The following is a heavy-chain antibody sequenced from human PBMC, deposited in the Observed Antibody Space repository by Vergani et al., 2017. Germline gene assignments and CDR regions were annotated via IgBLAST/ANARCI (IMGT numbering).Heavy chain of an antibody. CDR3: AKDRGYYDSSGYIDY. J-gene: IGHJ4*02. Sequence: EVQLLESGGGLVQPGGSLRLSCAASGFTFSSYAMSWDRQAPGKGLEWVSAISGSGGSTYYADSVKGRFTISRDNSKNTLYLQMNSLRAEDTAVYYCAKDRGYYDSSGYIDYWGQGTLVTVSS. CDR2: ISGSGGST. V-gene: IGHV3-23*01. D-gene: IGHD3-22*01. CDR1: GFTFSSYA.